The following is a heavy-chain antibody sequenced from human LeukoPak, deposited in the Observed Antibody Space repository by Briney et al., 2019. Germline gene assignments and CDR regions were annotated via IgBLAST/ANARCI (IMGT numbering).Heavy chain of an antibody. V-gene: IGHV3-74*01. D-gene: IGHD5-18*01. J-gene: IGHJ3*02. CDR3: VKGGGYTDAFDI. CDR2: MNGDGSST. CDR1: GFIFSSYW. Sequence: GGSLRLSCAASGFIFSSYWMHWVRQAPGKGLVWVSRMNGDGSSTSYADSVKGRFTISRDNAKNTLYLQMNSLRAEDTAVYYCVKGGGYTDAFDIWGQGTMVTVSS.